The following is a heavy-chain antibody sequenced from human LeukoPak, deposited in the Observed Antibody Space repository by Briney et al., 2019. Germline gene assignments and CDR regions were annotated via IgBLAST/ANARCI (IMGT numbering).Heavy chain of an antibody. CDR3: ARDFKYSGYELDY. CDR2: ISGSGGST. D-gene: IGHD5-12*01. J-gene: IGHJ4*02. CDR1: GFTFSSYA. Sequence: GGSLRLSCAASGFTFSSYAMSWVRQAPGKGLEWVSAISGSGGSTYYADSVKGRFTISRDNSKNTLYLQMNSLRAEDTAVYYCARDFKYSGYELDYWGQGTLVTVSS. V-gene: IGHV3-23*01.